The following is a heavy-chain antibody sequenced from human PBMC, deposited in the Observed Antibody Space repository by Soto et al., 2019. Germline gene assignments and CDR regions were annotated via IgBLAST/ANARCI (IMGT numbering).Heavy chain of an antibody. V-gene: IGHV3-21*01. J-gene: IGHJ6*02. CDR3: AKEKGIQQIYGMDV. Sequence: GGSLRLSCAASGFTFSSYGMHWVRQAPGKGLEWVSSISSSSYIYYADSVKGRFTISRDNAKNSLYLQMNSLRAEDTAVYYCAKEKGIQQIYGMDVWGQGTTVTVSS. D-gene: IGHD5-18*01. CDR1: GFTFSSYG. CDR2: ISSSSYI.